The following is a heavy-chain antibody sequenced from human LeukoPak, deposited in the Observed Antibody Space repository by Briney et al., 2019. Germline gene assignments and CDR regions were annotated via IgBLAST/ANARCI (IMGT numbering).Heavy chain of an antibody. Sequence: GGSLRLSCAASGFTFGSYSMNWVRQAPGKGLEWVSSISSSSSYIYYADSVKGRFTISRDNAKNSLYLQMNSLRAEDTAVYYCARDGSGNYGMDVWGQGTTVTVSS. CDR1: GFTFGSYS. V-gene: IGHV3-21*01. CDR3: ARDGSGNYGMDV. CDR2: ISSSSSYI. J-gene: IGHJ6*02. D-gene: IGHD3-10*01.